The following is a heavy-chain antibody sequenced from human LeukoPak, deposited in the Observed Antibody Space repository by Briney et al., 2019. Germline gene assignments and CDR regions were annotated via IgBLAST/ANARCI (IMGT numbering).Heavy chain of an antibody. CDR2: IWYDGSKK. CDR1: GFTFSSYG. V-gene: IGHV3-33*01. Sequence: PGGSLRLSCAASGFTFSSYGMHWVRQAPGKGLEGVAVIWYDGSKKYYADSVKGRFTISTDNSKNTFYLQVNSLRAEDTAVYYCARDDDSVYYYFDYWGQGTLVTVSS. J-gene: IGHJ4*02. CDR3: ARDDDSVYYYFDY. D-gene: IGHD3-22*01.